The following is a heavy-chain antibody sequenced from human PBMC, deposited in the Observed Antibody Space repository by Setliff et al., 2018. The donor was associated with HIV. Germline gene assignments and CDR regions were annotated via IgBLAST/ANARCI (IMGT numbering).Heavy chain of an antibody. V-gene: IGHV4-34*01. D-gene: IGHD2-2*01. CDR2: IDHSGST. J-gene: IGHJ4*02. CDR3: ARGHPIVPTGLVSFYFDH. CDR1: GGSFSGYH. Sequence: SETLSLTCAVYGGSFSGYHWSWIRQSPGKGLEWIGEIDHSGSTDDNPSPKSRVTISVDTSKNQFSLKLSSVSAADTAVYYCARGHPIVPTGLVSFYFDHWGQGTLVTVSS.